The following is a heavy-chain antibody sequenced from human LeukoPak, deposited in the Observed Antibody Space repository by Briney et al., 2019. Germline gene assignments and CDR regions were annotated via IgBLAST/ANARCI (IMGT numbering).Heavy chain of an antibody. CDR3: ARAKGYSGPLNDY. Sequence: GGSLRLSCAASGFSFSSYEMNWVRQAPGKGLEWVSYISSSCSTIYYADSVKGRFTISGDNAKNSLYLQMNGLRAEDTAVYYCARAKGYSGPLNDYWGQGTLVTVSS. V-gene: IGHV3-48*03. CDR1: GFSFSSYE. D-gene: IGHD5-12*01. J-gene: IGHJ4*02. CDR2: ISSSCSTI.